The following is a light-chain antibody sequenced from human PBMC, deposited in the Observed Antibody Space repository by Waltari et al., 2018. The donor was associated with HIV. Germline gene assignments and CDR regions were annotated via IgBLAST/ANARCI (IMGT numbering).Light chain of an antibody. J-gene: IGLJ3*02. CDR3: QSYDRSLSGWV. V-gene: IGLV1-40*01. Sequence: QSVLTQPPSVSGAPGQRVTISCTWSSSNIGAGYNVHWYQQVPGTAPKLLIYGNSNRPSGVPDRFSGSKSGTSASLAITGLQAEDEADYYCQSYDRSLSGWVFGGGTKLTVL. CDR2: GNS. CDR1: SSNIGAGYN.